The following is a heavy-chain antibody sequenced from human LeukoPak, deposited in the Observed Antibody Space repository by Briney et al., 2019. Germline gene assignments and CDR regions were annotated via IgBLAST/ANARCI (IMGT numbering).Heavy chain of an antibody. CDR1: GGSISSYY. CDR3: ARAVVGMVTSYYYMDV. V-gene: IGHV4-59*01. J-gene: IGHJ6*03. CDR2: IYYSGST. Sequence: SETLSLTCTDSGGSISSYYWSWLGQQQGKGVEWIGYIYYSGSTNYKASLTSRGKISVETYKNHFPLMLSSVTAADTAVYYCARAVVGMVTSYYYMDVWGKGTTVTVSS. D-gene: IGHD5-18*01.